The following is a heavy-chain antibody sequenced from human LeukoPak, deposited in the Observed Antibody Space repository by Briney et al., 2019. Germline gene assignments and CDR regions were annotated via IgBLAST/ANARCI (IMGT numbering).Heavy chain of an antibody. V-gene: IGHV4-30-2*01. CDR2: IYHSGST. Sequence: PSETLSLTCTVSGGSISSGGYYWSWIRQPPGKGLEWIGYIYHSGSTYYNPSLKSRVTISVDRSKNQFSLKLSSVTAADTAVYYCARDGGPVGATSPLDYWGQGTLVTVSS. D-gene: IGHD1-26*01. CDR3: ARDGGPVGATSPLDY. CDR1: GGSISSGGYY. J-gene: IGHJ4*02.